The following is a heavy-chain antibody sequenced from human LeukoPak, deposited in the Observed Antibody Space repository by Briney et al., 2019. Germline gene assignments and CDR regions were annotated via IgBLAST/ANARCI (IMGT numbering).Heavy chain of an antibody. D-gene: IGHD2-2*01. V-gene: IGHV1-2*02. CDR1: GYTFTGYY. CDR2: INPNSGGT. J-gene: IGHJ4*02. CDR3: ARRGYCSSTSCYLFDY. Sequence: ASVKVSCKASGYTFTGYYMHWVRQAPGQGLEWMGWINPNSGGTNYTQKLQGRVTMTRDTSISTAYMELSRLRSDDTAVYYCARRGYCSSTSCYLFDYWGQGTLVTVSS.